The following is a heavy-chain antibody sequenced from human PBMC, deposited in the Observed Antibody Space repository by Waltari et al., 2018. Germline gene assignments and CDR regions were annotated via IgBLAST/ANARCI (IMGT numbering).Heavy chain of an antibody. CDR1: GFTFSSYA. J-gene: IGHJ6*02. D-gene: IGHD6-13*01. CDR3: ARTAAAGVYYYYGMDV. Sequence: QVHLVESGGGVVQPGRSLRLSCAASGFTFSSYAMHWVRQAPGKGLEWVAVISYDGSNKYYADSVKGRFTISRDNSKNTLYLQMNSLRAEDTAVYYCARTAAAGVYYYYGMDVWGQGTTDTVSS. V-gene: IGHV3-30-3*01. CDR2: ISYDGSNK.